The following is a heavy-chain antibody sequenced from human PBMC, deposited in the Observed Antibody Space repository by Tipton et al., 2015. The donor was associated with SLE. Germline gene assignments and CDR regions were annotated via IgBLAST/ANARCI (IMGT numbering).Heavy chain of an antibody. CDR1: GFTFSSYS. D-gene: IGHD2-2*01. CDR3: ARDEGYCSSTSCQGGTPYYYYYMDV. CDR2: ISSSSSYI. V-gene: IGHV3-21*01. Sequence: GSLRLSCAASGFTFSSYSMNWVRQAPGKGLEWVSSISSSSSYIYYADSVKGRFTISRDNAKNSLYLQMNSLRAEDTAVYYCARDEGYCSSTSCQGGTPYYYYYMDVWGKGTTVTDSS. J-gene: IGHJ6*03.